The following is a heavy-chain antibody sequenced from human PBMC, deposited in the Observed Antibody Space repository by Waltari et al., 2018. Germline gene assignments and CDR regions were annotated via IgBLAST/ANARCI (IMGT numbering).Heavy chain of an antibody. J-gene: IGHJ6*02. CDR1: GFTFSSYA. V-gene: IGHV3-30*01. Sequence: QVQLVESGGGVVQPGRSLRLSCAASGFTFSSYAMHWVRQAPGKGLEWVAVISYDGSNKYYADSVKGRFTISRDNSKNTLYLQMNSLRAEDTAVYYCAKVRGDTAMVTGMDVWGQGTTVTVSS. CDR2: ISYDGSNK. D-gene: IGHD5-18*01. CDR3: AKVRGDTAMVTGMDV.